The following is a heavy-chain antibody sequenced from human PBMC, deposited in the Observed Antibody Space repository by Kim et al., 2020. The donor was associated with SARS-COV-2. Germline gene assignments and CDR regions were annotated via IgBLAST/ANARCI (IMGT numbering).Heavy chain of an antibody. D-gene: IGHD3-16*02. CDR2: IT. J-gene: IGHJ4*02. CDR3: ARDSYTALDY. V-gene: IGHV3-72*01. Sequence: ITDYAASVKGRYTSSRDDSKNSLCLQMNSLRTENTAVYYCARDSYTALDYWGQGTLFTVSS.